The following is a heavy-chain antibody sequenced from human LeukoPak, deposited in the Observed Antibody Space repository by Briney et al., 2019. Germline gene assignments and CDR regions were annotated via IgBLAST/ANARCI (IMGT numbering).Heavy chain of an antibody. CDR3: AKGSYYDSSGSFYFDY. CDR2: ISGSGDNT. CDR1: GFTFSNFW. J-gene: IGHJ4*02. Sequence: PGGSLRLSCAASGFTFSNFWMHWVRQAPGKGLEWVSGISGSGDNTYYADSVKGRFTISRDNSKNTLYVQVNSVGTEDTAAYYCAKGSYYDSSGSFYFDYWGQGTLVTVSS. D-gene: IGHD3-22*01. V-gene: IGHV3-23*01.